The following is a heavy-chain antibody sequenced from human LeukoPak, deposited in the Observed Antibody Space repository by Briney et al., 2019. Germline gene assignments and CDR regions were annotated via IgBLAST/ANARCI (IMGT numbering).Heavy chain of an antibody. D-gene: IGHD3-3*01. CDR3: SRENGAFSPFWY. CDR2: IHLSGRT. CDR1: GGAITTTNW. V-gene: IGHV4-4*02. J-gene: IGHJ4*02. Sequence: PSETLSLTCGVSGGAITTTNWWSWVRQPPGQGLEWIGEIHLSGRTNYNPSLNSRVTLALDTSKNHLSLSLTSVTAADTAVYYCSRENGAFSPFWYWGQGTLVTVPS.